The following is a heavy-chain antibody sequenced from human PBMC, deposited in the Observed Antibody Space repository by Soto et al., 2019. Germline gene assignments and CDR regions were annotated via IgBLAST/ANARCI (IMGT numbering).Heavy chain of an antibody. J-gene: IGHJ6*02. CDR3: ARYSNNWFQTEGMDV. CDR1: VDSITTYY. CDR2: IDASGNT. V-gene: IGHV4-4*07. D-gene: IGHD6-13*01. Sequence: PSETLSLTCTVSVDSITTYYWIWIRQPAGKGLEWIGRIDASGNTNYNPSLNSRVTMSIDTSKKQFSLKLTSVTAADTAIYYCARYSNNWFQTEGMDVWGQGTTVTGS.